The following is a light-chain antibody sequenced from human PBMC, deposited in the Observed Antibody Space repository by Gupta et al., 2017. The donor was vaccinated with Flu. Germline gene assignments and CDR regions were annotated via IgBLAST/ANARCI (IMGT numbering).Light chain of an antibody. CDR2: STS. V-gene: IGKV3-20*01. Sequence: DTLSLSPGERATLSCRASQRMASSFLAWYQQVPGQAPRLLISSTSIRATGLPDRFSGSGSGTDFTLTISRLEPQDFAVYCCQQYGSSPPTFGHGTRLEI. J-gene: IGKJ2*01. CDR3: QQYGSSPPT. CDR1: QRMASSF.